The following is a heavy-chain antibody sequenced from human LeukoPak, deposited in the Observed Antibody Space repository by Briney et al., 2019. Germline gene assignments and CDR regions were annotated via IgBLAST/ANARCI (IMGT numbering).Heavy chain of an antibody. V-gene: IGHV3-23*01. Sequence: PGGSLRLSCTASGFTFSSYAMSWVRQAPGKGLEWVSAISGSGGSTYYADSVKGWFTISRDNSKNTLYLQMNSLRAEDTAVYYCAKETRWELWSGYYFDYWGQGTLVTVSS. CDR3: AKETRWELWSGYYFDY. CDR2: ISGSGGST. D-gene: IGHD3-10*01. J-gene: IGHJ4*02. CDR1: GFTFSSYA.